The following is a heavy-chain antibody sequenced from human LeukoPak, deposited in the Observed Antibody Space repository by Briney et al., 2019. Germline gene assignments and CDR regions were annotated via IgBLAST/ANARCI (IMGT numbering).Heavy chain of an antibody. CDR3: ARAYCTNGVCYGIPFDY. Sequence: ASVKGSCKASGYTFTGYYMHWVRQAPGQGLEWMGWSNPNSGGTNYAQKFQGRVTMTRDTSISTAYMELSRLRSDDTAVYYCARAYCTNGVCYGIPFDYWGQGALVTVSS. D-gene: IGHD2-8*01. CDR1: GYTFTGYY. J-gene: IGHJ4*02. CDR2: SNPNSGGT. V-gene: IGHV1-2*02.